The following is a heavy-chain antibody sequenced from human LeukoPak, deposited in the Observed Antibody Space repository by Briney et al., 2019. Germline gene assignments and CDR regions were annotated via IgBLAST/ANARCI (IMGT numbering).Heavy chain of an antibody. CDR3: VKDTRTKSQFDY. J-gene: IGHJ4*02. D-gene: IGHD2-8*01. Sequence: GGSLRLSCAASGFTFSSYGMHWVRQAPGKGLEWVAFIPSDGSKIYYADSVKGRSTISRDNSKNTVYLQMNSLRAEDTAVYYCVKDTRTKSQFDYWGQGTLVTVSS. V-gene: IGHV3-30*02. CDR1: GFTFSSYG. CDR2: IPSDGSKI.